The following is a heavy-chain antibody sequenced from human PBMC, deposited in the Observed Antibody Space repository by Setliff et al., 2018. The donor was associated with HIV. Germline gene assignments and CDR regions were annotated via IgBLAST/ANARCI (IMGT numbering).Heavy chain of an antibody. D-gene: IGHD3-10*01. CDR3: ARHFPSISLFFGDPGPFDR. CDR1: GGSFSNYY. V-gene: IGHV4-39*01. J-gene: IGHJ4*02. Sequence: SETLSLTCTVYGGSFSNYYTNWIRQPPGKGLEWIGSIFNDGRTYYNPSLKSRVTIPMDTSTNQFSLKLTSVTAADTAVYFCARHFPSISLFFGDPGPFDRWGQGALVTVSS. CDR2: IFNDGRT.